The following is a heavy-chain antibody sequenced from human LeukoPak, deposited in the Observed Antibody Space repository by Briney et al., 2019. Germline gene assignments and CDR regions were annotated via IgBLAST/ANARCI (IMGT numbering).Heavy chain of an antibody. CDR1: GFTFSSYE. D-gene: IGHD3-22*01. J-gene: IGHJ4*02. Sequence: GGSLGLSCAASGFTFSSYEMNWVRQAPGKGLEWVSYISSSGSTIYYADSVKGRFTISRDNAKNSLYLQMNSLRAEDTAVYYCARVLRYYDSYWGQGTLVTVSS. V-gene: IGHV3-48*03. CDR3: ARVLRYYDSY. CDR2: ISSSGSTI.